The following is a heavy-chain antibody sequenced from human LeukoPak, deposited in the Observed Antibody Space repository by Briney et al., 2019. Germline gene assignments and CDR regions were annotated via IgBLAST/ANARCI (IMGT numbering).Heavy chain of an antibody. CDR1: GYTFRNFG. Sequence: ASVKVSFTASGYTFRNFGVAWVRQAPGHGLEWMGWISAYNGETKYEQKFQGRVTMTTDTSTSTAYMELRSLRSDDTAVYYCARSGDNKWLDPWGQGTLVTVSS. J-gene: IGHJ5*02. CDR2: ISAYNGET. D-gene: IGHD7-27*01. V-gene: IGHV1-18*01. CDR3: ARSGDNKWLDP.